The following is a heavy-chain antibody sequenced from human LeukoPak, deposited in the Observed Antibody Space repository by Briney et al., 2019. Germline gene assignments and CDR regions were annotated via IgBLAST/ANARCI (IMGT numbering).Heavy chain of an antibody. CDR3: AKDLAERLGELSFPDY. Sequence: PGGSLRLSCAASGFTFSSYAMNWVRQAPGKGLEWVSGISGSGGSTYYADSVKGRFTLSRDNSKNTLYLQMNSLRAEDTAVYYCAKDLAERLGELSFPDYWGQGTLVTVSS. CDR1: GFTFSSYA. J-gene: IGHJ4*02. V-gene: IGHV3-23*01. CDR2: ISGSGGST. D-gene: IGHD3-16*02.